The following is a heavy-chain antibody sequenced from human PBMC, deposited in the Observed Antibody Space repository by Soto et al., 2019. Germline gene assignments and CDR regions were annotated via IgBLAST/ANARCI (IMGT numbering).Heavy chain of an antibody. D-gene: IGHD3-9*01. CDR3: ASEGSNWLLSERWDYYYYMDV. CDR2: INSDGSST. Sequence: EVQLVESGGGLVQPGGSLRLSCAASGFTFSSYWMHWVRQAPGKGLVWVSRINSDGSSTSYADSVKGRFTISRDNAKNTLYLQMIRVRADDTAVYYCASEGSNWLLSERWDYYYYMDVWGKGTTFTVSS. CDR1: GFTFSSYW. J-gene: IGHJ6*03. V-gene: IGHV3-74*01.